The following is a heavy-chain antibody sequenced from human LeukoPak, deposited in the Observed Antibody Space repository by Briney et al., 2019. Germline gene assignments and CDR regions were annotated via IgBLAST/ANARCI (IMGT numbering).Heavy chain of an antibody. J-gene: IGHJ4*02. D-gene: IGHD1-1*01. CDR1: GFTFSSYA. CDR2: ISNSDGNT. CDR3: AKATGTLGN. V-gene: IGHV3-23*01. Sequence: PGGSLRLSYAASGFTFSSYAMSWVRQAPGKGLEWVSTISNSDGNTYYADSVKGRFTISRVNSKNTLYLQMNSLTAEDTAIYYCAKATGTLGNWGQGTLVTVSS.